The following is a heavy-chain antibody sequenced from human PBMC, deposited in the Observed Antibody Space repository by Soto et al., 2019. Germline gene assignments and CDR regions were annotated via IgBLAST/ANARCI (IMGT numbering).Heavy chain of an antibody. V-gene: IGHV1-8*01. D-gene: IGHD5-18*01. CDR1: GYTFTSYD. Sequence: ASVKVSCKASGYTFTSYDINWVRQATGQGLEWMGWMNPNSGNTSYAQKFQGRVTMTRNTSISTAYMELSSLRSEDTAVYYCAAFFDTAIPSYYGMDVWGQGTTVTVSS. CDR3: AAFFDTAIPSYYGMDV. CDR2: MNPNSGNT. J-gene: IGHJ6*02.